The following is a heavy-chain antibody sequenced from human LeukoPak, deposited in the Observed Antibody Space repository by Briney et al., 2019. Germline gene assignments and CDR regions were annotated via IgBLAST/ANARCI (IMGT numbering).Heavy chain of an antibody. CDR3: ARAGGIAAADYFDY. CDR1: GGSFSRYY. V-gene: IGHV4-34*01. Sequence: SETLSLTCAVYGGSFSRYYWSWIRQPPGKGLQWIGEINHNGSTNNNPSLKSRVTISVDRSKNQFSLKLSSVTAADTAVYYCARAGGIAAADYFDYWGQGTLVTVSS. CDR2: INHNGST. J-gene: IGHJ4*02. D-gene: IGHD6-13*01.